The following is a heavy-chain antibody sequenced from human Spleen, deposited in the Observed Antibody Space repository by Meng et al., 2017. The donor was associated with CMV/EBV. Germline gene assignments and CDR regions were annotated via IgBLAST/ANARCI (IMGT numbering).Heavy chain of an antibody. V-gene: IGHV3-48*04. CDR3: ARARSGSSLGFGMDV. CDR2: ISRSSSTI. CDR1: GFTFSSYS. J-gene: IGHJ6*02. D-gene: IGHD1-26*01. Sequence: GESLKIYCAASGFTFSSYSMNWVRQAPGKGLEWVSYISRSSSTIYYADSVKGRFTISRDDSKNTVYLQIYSLEAEDTAVYYCARARSGSSLGFGMDVWGQGTTVTVSS.